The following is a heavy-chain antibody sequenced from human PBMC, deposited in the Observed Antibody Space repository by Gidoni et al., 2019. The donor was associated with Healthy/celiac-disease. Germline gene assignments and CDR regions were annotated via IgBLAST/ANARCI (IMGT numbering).Heavy chain of an antibody. CDR3: ARVRGYYDSSGYYYVSNWFDP. J-gene: IGHJ5*02. D-gene: IGHD3-22*01. Sequence: QVQLQQWGAGLLKPSETLSLTCAVYGGSFSGYYWSWIRQPPGKGLEWIGEINHSGSTNYNPSLKSRVTISVDTSKNQFSLKLSSVTAADTAVYYCARVRGYYDSSGYYYVSNWFDPWGQGTLVTVSS. CDR1: GGSFSGYY. V-gene: IGHV4-34*01. CDR2: INHSGST.